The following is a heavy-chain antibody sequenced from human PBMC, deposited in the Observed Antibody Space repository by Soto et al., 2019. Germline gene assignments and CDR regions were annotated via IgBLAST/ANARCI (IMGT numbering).Heavy chain of an antibody. V-gene: IGHV6-1*01. Sequence: SQTLSLTCAISGDSVSSNSAAWNWIRQSPSRGLEWLGRTYYRSKWYNDYAVSVKSRIAINPDTSKNQFSLQLNSVTPEDTAVYYCARDLGYSSSWYGGYHWFDPWGQGIPVTVSS. CDR2: TYYRSKWYN. D-gene: IGHD6-13*01. CDR1: GDSVSSNSAA. J-gene: IGHJ5*02. CDR3: ARDLGYSSSWYGGYHWFDP.